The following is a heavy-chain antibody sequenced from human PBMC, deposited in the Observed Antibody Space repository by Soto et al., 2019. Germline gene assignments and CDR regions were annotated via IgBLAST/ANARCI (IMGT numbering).Heavy chain of an antibody. CDR2: ISGSGGST. CDR3: ASYYYDSSGYYHYFDY. Sequence: EVQLLESGGGLVQPGGSLRVFCAASGFTFSSYGMSWVRQAPGKGLEWVLGISGSGGSTYYADSVKGRFTISRDNSKNTLYLQMNSLRVEDTASYYCASYYYDSSGYYHYFDYWGQGILVTVSS. J-gene: IGHJ4*02. CDR1: GFTFSSYG. V-gene: IGHV3-23*01. D-gene: IGHD3-22*01.